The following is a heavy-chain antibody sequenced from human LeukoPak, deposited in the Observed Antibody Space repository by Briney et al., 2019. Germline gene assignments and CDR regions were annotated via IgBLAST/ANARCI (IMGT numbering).Heavy chain of an antibody. CDR1: EFTFSSFW. V-gene: IGHV3-7*03. CDR3: TRVFGGYDVSDY. D-gene: IGHD3-3*01. Sequence: PGGSLRLSCAASEFTFSSFWMSWVRKPPGKGLEWVANLKKDGSQKYYVDSVEGRFTISRDNAKNSLYLQMDSLRVDDTAVYYCTRVFGGYDVSDYWGQGTLVTVSS. J-gene: IGHJ4*02. CDR2: LKKDGSQK.